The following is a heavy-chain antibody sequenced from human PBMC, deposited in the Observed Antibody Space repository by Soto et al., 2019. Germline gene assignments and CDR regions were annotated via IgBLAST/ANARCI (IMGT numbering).Heavy chain of an antibody. CDR1: VFTFSNYA. J-gene: IGHJ4*02. Sequence: EVQLLESGGGLVQPGGSLRLSCAASVFTFSNYAMSWVRQAPGKGLEWVSAVSGGGSNTYYADSVIGRFTISRDNSENSLYLHPNSLRAEDTAVYYCARSGSDWFTFDYWGQGTLLTVSS. CDR2: VSGGGSNT. CDR3: ARSGSDWFTFDY. D-gene: IGHD6-19*01. V-gene: IGHV3-23*01.